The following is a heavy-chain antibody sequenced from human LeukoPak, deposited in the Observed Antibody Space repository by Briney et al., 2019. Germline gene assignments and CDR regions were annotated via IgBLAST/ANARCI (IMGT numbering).Heavy chain of an antibody. CDR3: ARGRGWIFDY. D-gene: IGHD6-19*01. J-gene: IGHJ4*02. V-gene: IGHV3-7*01. Sequence: GSLRLSCAASGFTFSNYAMSWVRQAPGKGLEWVANIKQDGSENYYVDSVKGRFTISRDDAKNSLYLQMNSLRVEDTAVYYCARGRGWIFDYWGQGALVTVTS. CDR1: GFTFSNYA. CDR2: IKQDGSEN.